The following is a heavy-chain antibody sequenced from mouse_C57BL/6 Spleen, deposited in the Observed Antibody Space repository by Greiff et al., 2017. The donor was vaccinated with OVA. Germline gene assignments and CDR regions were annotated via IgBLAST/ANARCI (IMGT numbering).Heavy chain of an antibody. V-gene: IGHV5-17*01. CDR3: ARRANWDRDYFDY. Sequence: EVQLVESGGGLVKPGGSLKLSCAASGFTFSDYGMHWVRQAPEKGLEWVAYISSGSSTIYYADTVKGRFTISRDNAKNTLFLQMTSLRSEDTAMYYCARRANWDRDYFDYWGQGTTLTVSS. CDR2: ISSGSSTI. D-gene: IGHD4-1*01. CDR1: GFTFSDYG. J-gene: IGHJ2*01.